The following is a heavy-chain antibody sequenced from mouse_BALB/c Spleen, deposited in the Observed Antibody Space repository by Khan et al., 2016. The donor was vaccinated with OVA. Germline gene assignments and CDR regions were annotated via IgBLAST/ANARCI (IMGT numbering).Heavy chain of an antibody. CDR2: INTYTGEP. D-gene: IGHD1-1*02. V-gene: IGHV9-3-1*01. CDR1: GFTFTNYG. CDR3: ARVVYNGTMDF. J-gene: IGHJ4*01. Sequence: QIQLVQSGPELKKPGETVQISCKASGFTFTNYGMNWVRQAPGKGLKWMGWINTYTGEPTFTDDFKGRFAFSLETSASPAYLQINSLKNEDTATYFCARVVYNGTMDFWGQGTSVTVSS.